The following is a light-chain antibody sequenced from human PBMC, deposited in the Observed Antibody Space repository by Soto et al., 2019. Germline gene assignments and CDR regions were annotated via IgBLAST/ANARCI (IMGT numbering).Light chain of an antibody. CDR3: QQYSSRST. Sequence: DIHMTQSPSTLPASVGDRATITCRASQSISNWSAWYQQKPGKAPNLLIYDASSLQSGVPSRFSGSGFGTEFTLTISXLQPGDFATYYCQQYSSRSTFGQGTKVDIK. CDR1: QSISNW. CDR2: DAS. J-gene: IGKJ1*01. V-gene: IGKV1-5*01.